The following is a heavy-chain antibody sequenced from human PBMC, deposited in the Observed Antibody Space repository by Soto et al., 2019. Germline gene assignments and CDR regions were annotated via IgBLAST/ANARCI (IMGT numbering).Heavy chain of an antibody. CDR1: GYTFTSYY. CDR3: ARSVVATPGLRRSSEFDY. Sequence: GASVKVSCKASGYTFTSYYMHWVRQAPGQGLEWMGIINPSGGSTSYAQKFQGRVTMTRDTSTSTVYMELSSLRSEDTAVYYCARSVVATPGLRRSSEFDYWGQGTLVTVSS. J-gene: IGHJ4*02. V-gene: IGHV1-46*03. D-gene: IGHD5-12*01. CDR2: INPSGGST.